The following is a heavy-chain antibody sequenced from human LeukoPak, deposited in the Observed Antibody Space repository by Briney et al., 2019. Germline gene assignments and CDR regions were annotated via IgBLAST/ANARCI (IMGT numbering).Heavy chain of an antibody. Sequence: ETLSLTCTVSGGSICSSSYYWGWIRQPPGKGLEWVGNIKQDGSDKNYMDSVKGRFTISRDNTKNSVYLQMSSLRAEDTAVYYCAREVWGPEYWGQGTLVTVSS. D-gene: IGHD1-14*01. CDR1: GGSICSSSYY. J-gene: IGHJ4*02. V-gene: IGHV3-7*01. CDR2: IKQDGSDK. CDR3: AREVWGPEY.